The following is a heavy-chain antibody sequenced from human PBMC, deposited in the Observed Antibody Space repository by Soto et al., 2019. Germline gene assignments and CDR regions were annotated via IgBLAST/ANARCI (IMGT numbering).Heavy chain of an antibody. CDR1: GYTFTSYG. V-gene: IGHV1-18*04. D-gene: IGHD3-3*01. J-gene: IGHJ5*02. CDR2: ISAYNGNT. Sequence: ASVKVSCKASGYTFTSYGISWVRQAPGQGLEWMGWISAYNGNTNYAQKLQGRVTMTTDTSTSTAYMELRSLRPDDTAAYYCARGGGYDFWSGYVWFDPWGQGTLVTVSS. CDR3: ARGGGYDFWSGYVWFDP.